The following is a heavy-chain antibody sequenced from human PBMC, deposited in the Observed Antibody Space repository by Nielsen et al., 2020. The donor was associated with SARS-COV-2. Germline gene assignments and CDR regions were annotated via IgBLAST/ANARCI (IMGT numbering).Heavy chain of an antibody. Sequence: GGSLRLSCAASGFTFTNAWMSWVRQTPGKGLEWVGRIKSKTDGATTDYAAPVKGRFTISRDDSKNTLLLQMNSLKAEDTAVYYCTTDNRIAARRPFDYWGQGTLVTVSS. CDR3: TTDNRIAARRPFDY. CDR2: IKSKTDGATT. V-gene: IGHV3-15*01. CDR1: GFTFTNAW. D-gene: IGHD6-6*01. J-gene: IGHJ4*02.